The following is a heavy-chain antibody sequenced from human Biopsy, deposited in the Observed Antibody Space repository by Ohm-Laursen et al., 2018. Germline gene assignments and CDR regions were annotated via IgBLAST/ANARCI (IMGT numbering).Heavy chain of an antibody. CDR3: ARGEVTFGELIVSFDS. Sequence: GASVKVSCKPSGYTFISYSINWVRQAPGQGLEWMGWIRPLNGDTKYGQKFQDRVTMTTDTSTSTVYMELTSLRSDDTAVYYCARGEVTFGELIVSFDSGGQGTLVTVSS. J-gene: IGHJ4*02. D-gene: IGHD3-16*02. CDR1: GYTFISYS. V-gene: IGHV1-18*01. CDR2: IRPLNGDT.